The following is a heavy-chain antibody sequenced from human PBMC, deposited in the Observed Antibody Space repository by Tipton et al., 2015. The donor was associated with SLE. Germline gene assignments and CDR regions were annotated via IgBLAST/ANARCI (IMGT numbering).Heavy chain of an antibody. V-gene: IGHV4-39*07. CDR1: GSSISSRGFY. Sequence: TLSLTCTVSGSSISSRGFYWGWIRQPPGKGLEWIGSVSYSGTTFYNSSLKSRVTLSLDTSKNQFSLKLSSVTAADTAVYYCARKELSAMLDYWGQGTLVTVSS. J-gene: IGHJ4*02. CDR2: VSYSGTT. D-gene: IGHD2-15*01. CDR3: ARKELSAMLDY.